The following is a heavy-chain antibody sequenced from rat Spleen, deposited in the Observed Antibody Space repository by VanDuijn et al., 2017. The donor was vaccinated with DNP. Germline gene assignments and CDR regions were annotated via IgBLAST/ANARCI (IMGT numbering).Heavy chain of an antibody. CDR3: ARRGPEGMD. D-gene: IGHD1-11*01. CDR1: GLTFSNYD. J-gene: IGHJ2*01. CDR2: ISTSGGST. Sequence: EVQLVESGGGLVQPGRSLKLSCTASGLTFSNYDMAWVRQAPTKGLEWVASISTSGGSTYYRESVKGRFTVSRDNAKSSLYLQMNSLKSEDTATYYCARRGPEGMDWGQGVMVTVSS. V-gene: IGHV5-25*01.